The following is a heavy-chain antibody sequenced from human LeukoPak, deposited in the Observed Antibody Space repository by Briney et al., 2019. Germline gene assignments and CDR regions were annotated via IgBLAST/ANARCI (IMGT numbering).Heavy chain of an antibody. Sequence: PSETLSLTCAVSGGSISSGGYSWSWIRQPPGKGLEWIGYIYHRGSTYYNPSLKSRVTISVDRSKNQFSLKLSSVTAADTAVYYCARVTEYSGSYYSSAYFDYWGQGTLVTVSS. V-gene: IGHV4-30-2*01. CDR1: GGSISSGGYS. CDR2: IYHRGST. J-gene: IGHJ4*02. D-gene: IGHD1-26*01. CDR3: ARVTEYSGSYYSSAYFDY.